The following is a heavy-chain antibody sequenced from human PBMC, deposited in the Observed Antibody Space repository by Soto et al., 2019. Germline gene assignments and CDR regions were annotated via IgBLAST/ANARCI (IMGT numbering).Heavy chain of an antibody. V-gene: IGHV4-34*01. J-gene: IGHJ4*02. CDR2: INHSGST. Sequence: SETLSLTCAVYGESFSGYYWSWIRQPPGKGLEWIGEINHSGSTNYNPSHKSRVTISVDTSKNQFSLKLSSVTAADTAVYYCARGRRTTVTIDYWGQGTLVTVSS. CDR3: ARGRRTTVTIDY. CDR1: GESFSGYY. D-gene: IGHD4-17*01.